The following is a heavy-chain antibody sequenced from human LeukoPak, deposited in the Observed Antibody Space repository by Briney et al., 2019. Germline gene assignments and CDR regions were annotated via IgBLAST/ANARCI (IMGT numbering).Heavy chain of an antibody. CDR3: ARQGEDYRDAFDI. J-gene: IGHJ3*02. CDR1: GGSFSGYY. D-gene: IGHD3-10*01. V-gene: IGHV4-34*01. Sequence: TSETLSLTCAVYGGSFSGYYWSWIRQPPEKGLEWIGEINHSGSTNYNPSLKSRVTISVDTSKNQFSLKLSSVTAADTAVYYCARQGEDYRDAFDIWGQGTMVTVSS. CDR2: INHSGST.